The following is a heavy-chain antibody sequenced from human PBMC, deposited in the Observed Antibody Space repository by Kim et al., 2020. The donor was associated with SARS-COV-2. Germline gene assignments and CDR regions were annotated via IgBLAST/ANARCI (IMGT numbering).Heavy chain of an antibody. D-gene: IGHD1-26*01. J-gene: IGHJ5*02. CDR2: ISSSSRYR. CDR3: VREPGSYPPYTNWFDP. CDR1: GFTFSSYS. Sequence: GGSLRLSCAASGFTFSSYSMNWGRQAPGKGLEWVSSISSSSRYRYYADSVKGRFTISRDNAKNSLYLQMNSLRAEDTAVYYCVREPGSYPPYTNWFDPWGQGTLVTVSS. V-gene: IGHV3-21*01.